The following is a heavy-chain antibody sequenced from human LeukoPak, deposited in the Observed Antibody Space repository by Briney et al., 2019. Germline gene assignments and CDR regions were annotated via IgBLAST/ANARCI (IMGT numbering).Heavy chain of an antibody. D-gene: IGHD5/OR15-5a*01. CDR1: GFTFSSYG. CDR2: ISGDGGGR. J-gene: IGHJ4*02. CDR3: AKKVGLVSAPLYYFDV. V-gene: IGHV3-23*01. Sequence: GGSLRLSCAASGFTFSSYGMSWVRQAPGKGLEWVSAISGDGGGRDYAESVKGRFTISRGNSKITLFLQMNSLRADDTAIYYCAKKVGLVSAPLYYFDVWGQGTLVTVSS.